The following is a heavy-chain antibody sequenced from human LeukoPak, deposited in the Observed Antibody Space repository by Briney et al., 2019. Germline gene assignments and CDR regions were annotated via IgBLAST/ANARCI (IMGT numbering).Heavy chain of an antibody. CDR1: GFXFSSYG. CDR3: ARDNEYCTGGTCRLDY. V-gene: IGHV3-74*01. D-gene: IGHD2-15*01. Sequence: PGGSLRLSCAASGFXFSSYGMHWVRQAPGKGLVWVSRINNDGRSTSYAGSVKGRFTISRDNAKNTLYLQMNSLRAEDTAVYYCARDNEYCTGGTCRLDYWGQGALVTVSS. J-gene: IGHJ4*02. CDR2: INNDGRST.